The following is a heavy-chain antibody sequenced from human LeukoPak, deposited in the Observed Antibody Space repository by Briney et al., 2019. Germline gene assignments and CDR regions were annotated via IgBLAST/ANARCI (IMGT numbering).Heavy chain of an antibody. J-gene: IGHJ4*02. Sequence: PGGSLRLSCAASGFTFSTYSMNWVRQAPGKGLEWVSSISSSSSYIYYADSVKGRFTISRDNAKNSLYLQMNSLRAEDTAVYYCARDKGYGSGNSWSVDYWGQGTLVTVSS. D-gene: IGHD3-10*01. V-gene: IGHV3-21*01. CDR3: ARDKGYGSGNSWSVDY. CDR1: GFTFSTYS. CDR2: ISSSSSYI.